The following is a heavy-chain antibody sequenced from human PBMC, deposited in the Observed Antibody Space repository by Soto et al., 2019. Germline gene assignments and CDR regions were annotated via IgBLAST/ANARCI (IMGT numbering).Heavy chain of an antibody. CDR2: IYYSGST. CDR3: ARGPLTVPTRDDAFDI. J-gene: IGHJ3*02. CDR1: GGSISSGGYY. V-gene: IGHV4-31*03. Sequence: QVQLQESGPGLVKPSQTLSLTCTVSGGSISSGGYYWSWIRQHPGKGLEWIGYIYYSGSTYYNPSLNSRVPIPVDTATTQVSPKLSSVTAADTAVYYCARGPLTVPTRDDAFDIWVQGTMVTVSS. D-gene: IGHD4-17*01.